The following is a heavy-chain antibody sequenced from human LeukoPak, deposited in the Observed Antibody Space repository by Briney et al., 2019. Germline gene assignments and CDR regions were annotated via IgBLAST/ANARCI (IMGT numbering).Heavy chain of an antibody. D-gene: IGHD3-9*01. J-gene: IGHJ5*02. CDR1: GFTFSKYW. V-gene: IGHV3-7*01. CDR2: IKQDGSEI. CDR3: ARVEGYDILTGLSGTGWFDP. Sequence: TGGSLRLSCAASGFTFSKYWMTWVRQAPGKGLEWVANIKQDGSEIYYVDSVKGRFTISRDNAKNSLYLQMNSLRAEDTAVYYCARVEGYDILTGLSGTGWFDPWGQGTLVTVSS.